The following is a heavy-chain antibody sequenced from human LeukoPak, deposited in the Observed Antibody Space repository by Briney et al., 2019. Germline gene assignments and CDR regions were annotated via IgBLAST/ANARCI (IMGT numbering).Heavy chain of an antibody. V-gene: IGHV4-59*01. CDR1: GGSISIYY. CDR2: IYYSGST. Sequence: PSETLSLTCTVSGGSISIYYWSWIRQPPGKGLEWIGYIYYSGSTNYNPSLKSRVTISVDTSKNQFSLKLSSVTAADTAVYYCARARATAMVTGYYYGMDVWGQGTTVTVSS. CDR3: ARARATAMVTGYYYGMDV. J-gene: IGHJ6*02. D-gene: IGHD5-18*01.